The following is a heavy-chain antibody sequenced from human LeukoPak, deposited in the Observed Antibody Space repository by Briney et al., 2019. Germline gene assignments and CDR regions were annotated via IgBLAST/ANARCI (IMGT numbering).Heavy chain of an antibody. V-gene: IGHV3-30-3*01. Sequence: GGSLRLSCAASGFTFSSYAMHWVRQAPGKGLEWVAVISYDATNKYYAESVKGRFTVSRDNSKNTLDLQMNSLRVEDTAVYYCARDPSRSGSYRFDSWGQGILVTVSS. D-gene: IGHD1-26*01. CDR1: GFTFSSYA. J-gene: IGHJ4*02. CDR2: ISYDATNK. CDR3: ARDPSRSGSYRFDS.